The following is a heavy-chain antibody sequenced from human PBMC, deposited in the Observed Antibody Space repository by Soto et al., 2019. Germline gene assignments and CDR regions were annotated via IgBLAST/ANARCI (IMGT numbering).Heavy chain of an antibody. CDR1: GGSFSGYY. J-gene: IGHJ4*02. D-gene: IGHD2-21*02. CDR3: ARDYIVVVTAIQPYFDY. CDR2: INHSGST. V-gene: IGHV4-34*01. Sequence: SETLSLTCAVYGGSFSGYYWSWIRQPPGKGLEWIGEINHSGSTNYNPSLKSRVTISVDTSKNQFSLKLSSVTAADTAVYYCARDYIVVVTAIQPYFDYWGQGTLVTVYS.